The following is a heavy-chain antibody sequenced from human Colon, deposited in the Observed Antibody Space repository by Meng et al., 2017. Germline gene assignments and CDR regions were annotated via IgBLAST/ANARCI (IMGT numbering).Heavy chain of an antibody. V-gene: IGHV4-4*07. CDR1: GGSINTYY. D-gene: IGHD3-16*02. CDR2: IHSSGTT. J-gene: IGHJ3*02. Sequence: SETLSLTCTVSGGSINTYYWNWIRQPAGKGLEWVGRIHSSGTTFYNPSLKSRLTMSVDTSKNQFSLQLKSVTAADTAVYYCARGPYYDYVWGSYRDDAFDIWGQGTMVTVSS. CDR3: ARGPYYDYVWGSYRDDAFDI.